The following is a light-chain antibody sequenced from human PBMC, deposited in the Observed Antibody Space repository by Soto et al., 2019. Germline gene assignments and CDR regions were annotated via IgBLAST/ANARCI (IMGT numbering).Light chain of an antibody. Sequence: QSVLTQSPSASASLGASVKLTCTLSSGHSSYAIAWHQQQPEKGPRYLMKLNSDGSHSKGDGIPDRFSGSSSGAERYLTIASRQSEGEAGYYGQTWGSGTVVFGGGTKLTVL. CDR1: SGHSSYA. J-gene: IGLJ2*01. V-gene: IGLV4-69*01. CDR3: QTWGSGTVV. CDR2: LNSDGSH.